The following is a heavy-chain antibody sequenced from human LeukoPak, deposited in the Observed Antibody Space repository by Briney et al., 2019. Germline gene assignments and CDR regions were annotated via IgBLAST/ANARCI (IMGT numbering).Heavy chain of an antibody. CDR3: ARLAFYDSSGYYFDY. Sequence: SETLSLTCAVYGGSFSGYYWSWIRQPPGKGLEWIGEINHSGSTNYNPSLKSRVTISVDTSKNQFSLKLSSVTAADTAVYYCARLAFYDSSGYYFDYWGQGTLVTVSP. CDR1: GGSFSGYY. CDR2: INHSGST. J-gene: IGHJ4*02. V-gene: IGHV4-34*01. D-gene: IGHD3-22*01.